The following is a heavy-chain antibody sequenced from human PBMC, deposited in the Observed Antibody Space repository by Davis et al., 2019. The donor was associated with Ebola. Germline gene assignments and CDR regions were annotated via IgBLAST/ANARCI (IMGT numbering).Heavy chain of an antibody. CDR3: AKIGGGYSSGWYVDY. CDR1: GFTFSSYA. Sequence: GGSLRLSCAASGFTFSSYAMSWVRQAPGKGLEWVSAITCSGGSTYYADSVKGRFTISRDNSKNTLYLQMNSLRAEDTAVYYCAKIGGGYSSGWYVDYWGQGTLVTVSS. V-gene: IGHV3-23*01. CDR2: ITCSGGST. J-gene: IGHJ4*02. D-gene: IGHD6-19*01.